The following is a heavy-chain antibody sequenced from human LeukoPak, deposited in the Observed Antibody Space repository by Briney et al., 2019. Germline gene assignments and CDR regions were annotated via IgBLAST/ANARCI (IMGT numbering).Heavy chain of an antibody. Sequence: ASVKVSCKTSGYTFTVYHMHWVRQAPGQGLEWMGIINPSGGTTNYAQKFQGRVTMTRDTSISTAYMELSRLRSDDTAVFYCARGHHYFVSGSYYNFWGQGTLVTVSS. D-gene: IGHD3-10*01. V-gene: IGHV1-2*02. CDR1: GYTFTVYH. CDR3: ARGHHYFVSGSYYNF. CDR2: INPSGGTT. J-gene: IGHJ4*02.